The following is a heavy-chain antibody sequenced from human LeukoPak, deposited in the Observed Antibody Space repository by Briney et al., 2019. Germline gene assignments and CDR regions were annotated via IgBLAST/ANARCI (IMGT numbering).Heavy chain of an antibody. D-gene: IGHD3-3*01. Sequence: SETLSLTCTVSGGSISSHYWSWIRQPPGKGLEWIGYIYYSGSTNYNPSPKSRVTISVDTSKNQFSLKLSSVTAADTAVYYCARAVSWGYYDFWSGYFDYWGQGTLVTVSS. CDR1: GGSISSHY. CDR2: IYYSGST. J-gene: IGHJ4*02. V-gene: IGHV4-59*11. CDR3: ARAVSWGYYDFWSGYFDY.